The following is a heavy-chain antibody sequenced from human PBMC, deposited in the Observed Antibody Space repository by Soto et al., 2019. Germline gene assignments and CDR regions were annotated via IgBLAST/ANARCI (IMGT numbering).Heavy chain of an antibody. J-gene: IGHJ5*02. V-gene: IGHV1-69*15. CDR2: IIPIFGTT. D-gene: IGHD5-12*01. CDR3: AKDGGADGYFGNWLDP. CDR1: GGTFSNYA. Sequence: QVQLLQSGAEVKKPGSSVKVSCKASGGTFSNYAITWVRQAPGQGLEWVGRIIPIFGTTNVAQKFQGRVTITADESTTTANMELSGLRSDDTAVYYCAKDGGADGYFGNWLDPWGQGTLVTVSS.